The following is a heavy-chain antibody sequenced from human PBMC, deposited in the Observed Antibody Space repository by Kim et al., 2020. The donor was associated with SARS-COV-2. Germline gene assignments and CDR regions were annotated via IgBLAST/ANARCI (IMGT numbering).Heavy chain of an antibody. Sequence: GGSLRLSCAASGFTFSSYAMSWVRQAPGKGLEWVSAISGSGGSTYYADSVKGRFTISRDNSKNTLYLQMNSLRAEDTAVYYCAKDGGSLWFGEFGSGYFDLWGRGTLVTVSS. CDR2: ISGSGGST. D-gene: IGHD3-10*01. V-gene: IGHV3-23*01. J-gene: IGHJ2*01. CDR3: AKDGGSLWFGEFGSGYFDL. CDR1: GFTFSSYA.